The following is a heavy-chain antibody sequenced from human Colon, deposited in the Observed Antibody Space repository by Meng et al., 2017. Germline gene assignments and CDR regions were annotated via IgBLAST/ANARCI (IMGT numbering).Heavy chain of an antibody. D-gene: IGHD3-16*01. Sequence: GESLKISCAASGFSFSDYYMDWFRRAPGKGLEWVARITTRTAGYSTQYAASVKGRFTISRDDTKNSMFLRMNSLKTEDSSLYYCSRDSMIGGGFDYWGQGTQVTVSS. J-gene: IGHJ4*02. CDR1: GFSFSDYY. CDR2: ITTRTAGYST. V-gene: IGHV3-72*01. CDR3: SRDSMIGGGFDY.